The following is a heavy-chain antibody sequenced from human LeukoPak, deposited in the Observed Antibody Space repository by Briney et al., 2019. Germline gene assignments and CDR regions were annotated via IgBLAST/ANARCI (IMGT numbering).Heavy chain of an antibody. V-gene: IGHV3-21*01. CDR2: ISSSSSYI. CDR3: ARESDSGYSYGDY. D-gene: IGHD5-18*01. CDR1: GYTFSSYS. Sequence: GGSLRLSCAASGYTFSSYSMNWVRQAPGKGLEWVSYISSSSSYIYYADSVKGRFTISRDNAKNSLYLQMNSLRAEDTAVYYCARESDSGYSYGDYWGQGTLVTVSS. J-gene: IGHJ4*02.